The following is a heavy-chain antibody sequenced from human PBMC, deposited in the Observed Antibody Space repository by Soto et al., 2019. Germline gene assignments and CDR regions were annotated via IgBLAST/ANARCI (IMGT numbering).Heavy chain of an antibody. J-gene: IGHJ4*02. CDR2: IIPIFGTA. CDR3: ASGRLRLGELSLSSR. D-gene: IGHD3-16*02. Sequence: VASVKVSCKASGFTFITYDFSWVRQAPGQGLEWMGGIIPIFGTANYAQKFQGRVTITADESTSTAYMELSSLRSEDTAVYYCASGRLRLGELSLSSRWGQGTLVTVSS. CDR1: GFTFITYD. V-gene: IGHV1-69*13.